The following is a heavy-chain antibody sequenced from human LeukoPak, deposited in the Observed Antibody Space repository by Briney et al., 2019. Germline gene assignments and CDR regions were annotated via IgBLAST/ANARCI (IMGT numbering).Heavy chain of an antibody. CDR3: TRGSPDNYGDYEWFDP. V-gene: IGHV3-49*04. Sequence: PGRSLRLSCTASGFTFGDYAMSWVRQDPGKGLEWVGFIRSKAYGGTTVYAASVKGRFTISRDDSKSIAYLQMNSLKTEDTAVYYCTRGSPDNYGDYEWFDPWGQGTLVTVSS. J-gene: IGHJ5*02. CDR2: IRSKAYGGTT. D-gene: IGHD4-17*01. CDR1: GFTFGDYA.